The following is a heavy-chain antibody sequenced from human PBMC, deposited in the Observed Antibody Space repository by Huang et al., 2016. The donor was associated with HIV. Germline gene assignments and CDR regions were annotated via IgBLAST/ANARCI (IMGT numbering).Heavy chain of an antibody. D-gene: IGHD3-22*01. J-gene: IGHJ3*02. Sequence: EVQLLESGGGLAQPGGSLRLSCTASGFTFGSYALNWVRQAPGKGLEWVSGTTGSGGSTYYAKAVKGRFTISRDNSKNTLYLKMNSLRAEDTALYYCAKHLGGRRGFTFIVLFGAFDMWGQGTMVTVSS. CDR3: AKHLGGRRGFTFIVLFGAFDM. CDR1: GFTFGSYA. V-gene: IGHV3-23*01. CDR2: TTGSGGST.